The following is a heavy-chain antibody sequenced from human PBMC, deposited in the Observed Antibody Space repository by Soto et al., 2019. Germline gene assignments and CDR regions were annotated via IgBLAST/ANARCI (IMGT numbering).Heavy chain of an antibody. V-gene: IGHV4-34*01. CDR2: INHSGST. CDR3: ARGPVRGYCSSTSCNTPYYFDY. Sequence: SETLSLTCAVYGGSFSGYYWSWIRQPPGKGLEWIGEINHSGSTNYNPSLKSRVTISVDTSKNQFSLKLSSVTAADTAVYYCARGPVRGYCSSTSCNTPYYFDYWGQGTLVTVSS. J-gene: IGHJ4*02. CDR1: GGSFSGYY. D-gene: IGHD2-2*02.